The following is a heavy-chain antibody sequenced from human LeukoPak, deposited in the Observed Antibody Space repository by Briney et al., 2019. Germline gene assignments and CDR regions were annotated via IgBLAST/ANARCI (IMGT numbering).Heavy chain of an antibody. Sequence: SETLSLTCTVSGGSISGYYWSWIRQPPGKGLEWIGHIYYSGSTNYNPSLKSRVTISVDTSKNQFSLNLRSVTAADTAVYYCARAPDIYSYGSFDYWGQGTLVIVSS. V-gene: IGHV4-59*01. D-gene: IGHD5-18*01. CDR3: ARAPDIYSYGSFDY. CDR1: GGSISGYY. J-gene: IGHJ4*02. CDR2: IYYSGST.